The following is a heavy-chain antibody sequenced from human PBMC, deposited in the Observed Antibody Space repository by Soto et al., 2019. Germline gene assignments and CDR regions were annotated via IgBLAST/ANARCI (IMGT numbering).Heavy chain of an antibody. V-gene: IGHV3-15*07. D-gene: IGHD4-4*01. CDR2: IRSKADGGTT. CDR1: GFTFNNAW. Sequence: DVQLVESGGGLVKPGGSLRLSCAASGFTFNNAWMNWVRQAPGKGLEWVGRIRSKADGGTTDYAASVKDRFTISRDDSKNTLHLQMNSLKIEDTAVYYCTTEPDYSNYFDYWGQGTLVTVSS. J-gene: IGHJ4*02. CDR3: TTEPDYSNYFDY.